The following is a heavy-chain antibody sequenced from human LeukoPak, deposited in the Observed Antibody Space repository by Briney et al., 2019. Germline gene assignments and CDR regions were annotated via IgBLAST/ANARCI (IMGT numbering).Heavy chain of an antibody. J-gene: IGHJ3*02. V-gene: IGHV4-59*01. CDR1: GGSISSYY. CDR2: IYYSGST. CDR3: ARGVIVGAKGGLSKGFHAFDI. D-gene: IGHD1-26*01. Sequence: SSETLSLTCTVSGGSISSYYWSWIRQPPGKGLEWIGYIYYSGSTNYNPSLKSRVTISVDTSKNQFSLKLSSVTAADTAVYYCARGVIVGAKGGLSKGFHAFDIWGQGTMVTVSS.